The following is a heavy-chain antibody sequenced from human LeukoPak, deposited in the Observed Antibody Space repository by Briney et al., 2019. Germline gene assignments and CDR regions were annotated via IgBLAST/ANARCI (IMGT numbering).Heavy chain of an antibody. CDR3: ARIVIRGTTADGGDY. V-gene: IGHV1-8*02. CDR1: GYTFTNYD. J-gene: IGHJ4*02. D-gene: IGHD1-14*01. CDR2: MNPNSGNT. Sequence: GASVKVSCKASGYTFTNYDINWVRQASGQGLEWMGLMNPNSGNTGYARKFQGRVTMTRDTSINTAYMELSSLRSDDTAVYYCARIVIRGTTADGGDYWGQGTLVTVSS.